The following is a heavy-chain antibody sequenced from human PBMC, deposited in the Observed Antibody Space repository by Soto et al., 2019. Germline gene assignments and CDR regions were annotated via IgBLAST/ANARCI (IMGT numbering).Heavy chain of an antibody. CDR1: GFSLSTSGVG. J-gene: IGHJ6*03. CDR3: AHTYKDYGDPYYYYYYYYMDV. Sequence: SGPTLVKPTQTLTLTCTFSGFSLSTSGVGVGWIRQPPGKALEWLALIYWDDDKRYSPSLKSRLTITKDTSKNQVVLTMTNMDPVDTATYYCAHTYKDYGDPYYYYYYYYMDVWGKGTTVTVSS. V-gene: IGHV2-5*02. D-gene: IGHD4-17*01. CDR2: IYWDDDK.